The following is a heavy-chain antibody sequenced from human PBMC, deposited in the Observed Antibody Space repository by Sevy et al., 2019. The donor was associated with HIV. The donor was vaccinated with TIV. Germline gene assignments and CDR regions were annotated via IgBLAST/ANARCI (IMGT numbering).Heavy chain of an antibody. CDR3: AKDSILVAGHFDY. D-gene: IGHD6-19*01. CDR2: FTGSGTNT. CDR1: GFTFSSYA. V-gene: IGHV3-23*01. J-gene: IGHJ4*02. Sequence: AGSLRLSCAASGFTFSSYAMSWVRQAPGKGLEWVSSFTGSGTNTFYADSVKGRFTISRDNSKNTLYLQMNCLVAEDTAVYYCAKDSILVAGHFDYWGQGTLVTVSS.